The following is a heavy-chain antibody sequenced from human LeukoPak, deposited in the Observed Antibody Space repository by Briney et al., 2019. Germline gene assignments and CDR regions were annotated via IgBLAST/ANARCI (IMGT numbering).Heavy chain of an antibody. CDR2: ISHDGSKK. Sequence: PGGSLRLSCAASGFTFSSYGMHWVRQAPGKGLEWVAVISHDGSKKYYVDSVKGRFTISRDNSKNTLYLQMNSLRAEDTAVYYCARDYYGSGSYHYYYGMDVWGQGTTVTVSS. CDR1: GFTFSSYG. D-gene: IGHD3-10*01. CDR3: ARDYYGSGSYHYYYGMDV. J-gene: IGHJ6*02. V-gene: IGHV3-30*03.